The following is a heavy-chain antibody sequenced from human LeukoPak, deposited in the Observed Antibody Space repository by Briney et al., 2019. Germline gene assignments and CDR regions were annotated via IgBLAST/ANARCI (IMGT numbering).Heavy chain of an antibody. D-gene: IGHD3-10*01. CDR2: IYYSGST. J-gene: IGHJ5*02. CDR1: GGSISSSSYY. V-gene: IGHV4-39*01. Sequence: SETLSLTCTVSGGSISSSSYYWGWIRQPPGKGLEWIVSIYYSGSTYYNPSLKSRVTISVDTSKNQFSLKLSSVTAADTAVYYCARQPLRSLSRDWFDPWGQGTLVTVSS. CDR3: ARQPLRSLSRDWFDP.